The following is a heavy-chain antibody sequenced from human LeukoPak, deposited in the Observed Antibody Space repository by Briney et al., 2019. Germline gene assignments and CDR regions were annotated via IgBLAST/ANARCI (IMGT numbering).Heavy chain of an antibody. CDR2: ISAYDGTT. V-gene: IGHV1-18*01. CDR3: ARRSTLYSSGLFYFDY. J-gene: IGHJ4*02. Sequence: EASVKVSCKASGYSFTSYGISWVRQAPGQGLEWMGWISAYDGTTNSALHLQDRVTMTTDTSTSTAYMELRGLRSGDTAVYYCARRSTLYSSGLFYFDYWGQGTLVTVSS. D-gene: IGHD6-19*01. CDR1: GYSFTSYG.